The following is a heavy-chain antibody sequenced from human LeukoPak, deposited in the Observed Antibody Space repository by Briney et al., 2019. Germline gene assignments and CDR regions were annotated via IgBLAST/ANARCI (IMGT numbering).Heavy chain of an antibody. CDR3: ARCRDGGRGEAADY. CDR2: IYDSAST. Sequence: RTSETLSLTCTVSGGSITSDNYCWGWMRQTPGKGLDWIGSIYDSASTNYNPSLKSRVTITLDTSKNQVTLRLTAVTAADTAVYYCARCRDGGRGEAADYWGQGALVTVSS. CDR1: GGSITSDNYC. V-gene: IGHV4-39*06. D-gene: IGHD4-23*01. J-gene: IGHJ4*02.